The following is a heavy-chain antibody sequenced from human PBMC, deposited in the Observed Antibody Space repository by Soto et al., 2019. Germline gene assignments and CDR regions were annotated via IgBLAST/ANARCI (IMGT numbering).Heavy chain of an antibody. V-gene: IGHV3-33*01. D-gene: IGHD3-10*01. CDR2: IWDDGSNQ. J-gene: IGHJ4*02. CDR1: GFSFSNYG. Sequence: QVQLVESGGGVVQPGRSLRLSCAASGFSFSNYGMHWVRQAPGKGLEWVAVIWDDGSNQYYADSVKGRFTISRDNSKNTLYLQMSSLRVEDTAVYYCARGNSYGSGSYYGDYWGQGTLVTVSS. CDR3: ARGNSYGSGSYYGDY.